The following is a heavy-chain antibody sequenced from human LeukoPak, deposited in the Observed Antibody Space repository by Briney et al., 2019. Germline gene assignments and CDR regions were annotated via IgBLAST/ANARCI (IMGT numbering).Heavy chain of an antibody. J-gene: IGHJ6*02. Sequence: GASVKVSCKASGGTFSSYAISWVRQAPGQGLEWMGGIIPIFGTANYAQKFQGRVTITADESTSTAYMELSSLRSEDTAVYYCARDPRLLLWFGELLSIHYYGMDVWGQGTTVTVSS. V-gene: IGHV1-69*13. CDR2: IIPIFGTA. D-gene: IGHD3-10*01. CDR1: GGTFSSYA. CDR3: ARDPRLLLWFGELLSIHYYGMDV.